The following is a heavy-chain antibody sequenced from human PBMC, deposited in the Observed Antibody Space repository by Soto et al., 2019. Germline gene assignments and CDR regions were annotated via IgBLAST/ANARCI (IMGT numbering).Heavy chain of an antibody. Sequence: ASVKVSCKASGNTFTSYDINWVRQATGHGLEWMGWINPNSGNIGYAQKFQGRVTMTRDTAVRTAYMEVSRLRSDDAAVYYCARGRASGSYYLLDYWGQGTLVTVSS. CDR2: INPNSGNI. V-gene: IGHV1-8*01. J-gene: IGHJ4*02. CDR3: ARGRASGSYYLLDY. D-gene: IGHD3-10*01. CDR1: GNTFTSYD.